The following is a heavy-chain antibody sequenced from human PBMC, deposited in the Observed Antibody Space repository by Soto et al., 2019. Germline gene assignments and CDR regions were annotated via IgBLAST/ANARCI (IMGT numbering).Heavy chain of an antibody. J-gene: IGHJ4*02. CDR3: ARSKTRVQATYFDY. V-gene: IGHV4-30-2*01. CDR1: GGSISSGGYS. Sequence: QLQLQESGSGLVKPSQTLSLTCAVSGGSISSGGYSWSWIRQPPGKGLEWIGYIYPSGSTYYNPSLKSRVTLAVDRSKNQFSLKLSSVTAADTAVYYCARSKTRVQATYFDYWGQGTLVTVSS. CDR2: IYPSGST.